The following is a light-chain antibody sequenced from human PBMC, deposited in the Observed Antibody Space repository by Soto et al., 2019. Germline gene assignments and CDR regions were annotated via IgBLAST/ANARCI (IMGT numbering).Light chain of an antibody. CDR2: GAS. CDR3: QQYDKWPPT. CDR1: QSVSRI. Sequence: ETVMTQSPATLSVSPGERTTLSCRASQSVSRILAWYQQKPGQAPRLLIYGASTRATGIPVRFSGSGSGTEFTLTISSLQSEDFAVYYCQQYDKWPPTFGQGTKVEIK. V-gene: IGKV3-15*01. J-gene: IGKJ1*01.